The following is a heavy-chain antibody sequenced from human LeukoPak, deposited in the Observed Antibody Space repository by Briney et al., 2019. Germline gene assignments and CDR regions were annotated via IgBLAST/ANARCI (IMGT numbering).Heavy chain of an antibody. Sequence: GASVKVSCKASGGTFSSYAISWVRQAPGQGLEWMGGIIPIFGTANYAQKFQGRVTITADKSTSTAYMELSSLRSEDTAMYYCARDRCSSTSCYAGDWFDPWGQGTLVTVSS. V-gene: IGHV1-69*06. CDR2: IIPIFGTA. J-gene: IGHJ5*02. CDR3: ARDRCSSTSCYAGDWFDP. CDR1: GGTFSSYA. D-gene: IGHD2-2*01.